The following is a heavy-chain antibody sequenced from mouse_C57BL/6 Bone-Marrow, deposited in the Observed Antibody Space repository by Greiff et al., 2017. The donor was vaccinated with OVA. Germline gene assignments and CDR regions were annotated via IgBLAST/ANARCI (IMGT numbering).Heavy chain of an antibody. CDR3: ARLIYYDYVWYVDV. D-gene: IGHD2-4*01. CDR1: GYTFTSYW. CDR2: IYPGSGST. J-gene: IGHJ1*03. V-gene: IGHV1-55*01. Sequence: QVHVKQPGAELVKPGASVKMSCKASGYTFTSYWITWVKQRPGQGLEWIGDIYPGSGSTNYNAKFKSKATLTVDTSSSTAYMQLSSLTSEDSAVYYCARLIYYDYVWYVDVWGTGTTVTVSS.